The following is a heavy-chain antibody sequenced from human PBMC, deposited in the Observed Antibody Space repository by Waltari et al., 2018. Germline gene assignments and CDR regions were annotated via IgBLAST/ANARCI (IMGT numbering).Heavy chain of an antibody. Sequence: QLQLQESGPGLVKPSQTLSLTCTVSGDSISSGSYHWRWIRQPAGKGLGWIGRIYTRGSTNYNPALKSRVTISIDTSRNHVSLKLSSVTAADTAGYYCARDLSPPNWFDPWGQGTLVTVSS. CDR3: ARDLSPPNWFDP. J-gene: IGHJ5*02. CDR2: IYTRGST. D-gene: IGHD3-3*02. CDR1: GDSISSGSYH. V-gene: IGHV4-61*02.